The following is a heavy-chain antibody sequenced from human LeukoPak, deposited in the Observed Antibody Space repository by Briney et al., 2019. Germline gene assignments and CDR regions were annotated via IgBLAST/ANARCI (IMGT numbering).Heavy chain of an antibody. CDR3: AKDQNKYDYVWGSYRYKSFDY. D-gene: IGHD3-16*02. J-gene: IGHJ4*02. CDR1: GFTFSSYA. Sequence: GGSLRLSCAASGFTFSSYAMSWVRQAPGKGLEWVSTISNSGGSTYYADPVKGRFTISRDNSKNTQSLQMNSLRTEDTAVYYCAKDQNKYDYVWGSYRYKSFDYWGQGTLVTVSS. V-gene: IGHV3-23*01. CDR2: ISNSGGST.